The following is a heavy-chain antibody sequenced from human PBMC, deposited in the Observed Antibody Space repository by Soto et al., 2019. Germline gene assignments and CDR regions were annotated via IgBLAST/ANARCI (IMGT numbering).Heavy chain of an antibody. CDR2: IYHSGST. J-gene: IGHJ5*02. CDR3: ARYCSSTSCRASWFDP. CDR1: GGSISSGGYY. D-gene: IGHD2-2*01. V-gene: IGHV4-31*03. Sequence: SETLSLTCTVSGGSISSGGYYWSWIRQHPGKGLEWIGYIYHSGSTYYNPSLKSRVTISVDTSKNQFSLKLSSVTAADTAVYYCARYCSSTSCRASWFDPWGQGTLVTVSS.